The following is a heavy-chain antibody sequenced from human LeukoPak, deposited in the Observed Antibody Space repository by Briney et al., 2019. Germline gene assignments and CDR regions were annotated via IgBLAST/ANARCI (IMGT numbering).Heavy chain of an antibody. V-gene: IGHV3-48*02. D-gene: IGHD2-15*01. J-gene: IGHJ4*02. Sequence: SGGSLRLSCAASGFTFSSYAMSWVRQAPGKGLEWVSYISSGSSSIFYADSVKGRFTISRDNAKNSLFLQMNSLRDEDTAVYYCARDPIVGARGSFDYWGQGTLVTVSS. CDR2: ISSGSSSI. CDR3: ARDPIVGARGSFDY. CDR1: GFTFSSYA.